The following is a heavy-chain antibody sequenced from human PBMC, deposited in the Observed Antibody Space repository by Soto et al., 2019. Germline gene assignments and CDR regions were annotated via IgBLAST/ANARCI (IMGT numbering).Heavy chain of an antibody. CDR1: GFTFSSYG. CDR3: GKDGSGGSYWWGAFDY. D-gene: IGHD3-10*01. J-gene: IGHJ4*02. V-gene: IGHV3-30*18. Sequence: QVQLVESGGGVVQPGRSLRLSCAASGFTFSSYGMHWVRQAPGKGLEWVAVISYDGSNKYYADSVKGRFTISRDNSKNTLDLQTNSRSAEDAAVYYCGKDGSGGSYWWGAFDYWGQGTLVTVSS. CDR2: ISYDGSNK.